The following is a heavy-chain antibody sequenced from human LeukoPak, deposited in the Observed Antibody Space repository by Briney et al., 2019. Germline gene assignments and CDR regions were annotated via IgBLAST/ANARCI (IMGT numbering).Heavy chain of an antibody. CDR1: GFTFSSYS. D-gene: IGHD4-11*01. CDR3: ARHGGTRITLIEVYYFDS. Sequence: PGGSLRLSCAASGFTFSSYSMNWIRQPPEKGLEWIGSVYYTGGTYYSPSLKSRVTISVDTSKNQFSLMLSSVTAADTAVYFCARHGGTRITLIEVYYFDSWGQGTLVTVSS. CDR2: VYYTGGT. V-gene: IGHV4-39*01. J-gene: IGHJ4*02.